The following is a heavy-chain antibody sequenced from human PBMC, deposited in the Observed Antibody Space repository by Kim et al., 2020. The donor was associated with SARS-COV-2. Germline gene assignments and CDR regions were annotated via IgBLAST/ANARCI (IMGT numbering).Heavy chain of an antibody. V-gene: IGHV3-11*04. J-gene: IGHJ5*02. Sequence: KGRFSISRDNAKNSLYLQMNSLGAEDTAVYYCARGGYTIFGVVTPNWFDPWGQGTLVTVSS. CDR3: ARGGYTIFGVVTPNWFDP. D-gene: IGHD3-3*01.